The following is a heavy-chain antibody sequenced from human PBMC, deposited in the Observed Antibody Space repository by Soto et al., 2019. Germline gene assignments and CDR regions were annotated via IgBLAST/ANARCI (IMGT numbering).Heavy chain of an antibody. CDR1: GYSFTTYD. V-gene: IGHV1-8*01. D-gene: IGHD1-26*01. J-gene: IGHJ5*02. Sequence: QVQVVQSGAELKKPGASVTFSCKVSGYSFTTYDINWVRQAPGQGREWMGWMNRASGDTGYEAKSQDRLTLSRDTSNNTAYMELRSLGSEDTAVYYCESALRGTPWGQGTLVTVST. CDR2: MNRASGDT. CDR3: ESALRGTP.